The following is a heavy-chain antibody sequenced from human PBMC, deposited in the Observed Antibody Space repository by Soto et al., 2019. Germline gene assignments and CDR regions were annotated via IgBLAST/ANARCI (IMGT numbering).Heavy chain of an antibody. D-gene: IGHD3-3*01. Sequence: GGSLRLSCAASGFTFSSYSMNWVRQAPGKGLEWVSSISSSSSYIYYADSVKGRFTISRDNAKNSLYLQMNSLRAEDTAVYYCARDFYAEWSPQDTLGYFDYWGQGTLVTVSS. CDR3: ARDFYAEWSPQDTLGYFDY. J-gene: IGHJ4*02. CDR2: ISSSSSYI. V-gene: IGHV3-21*01. CDR1: GFTFSSYS.